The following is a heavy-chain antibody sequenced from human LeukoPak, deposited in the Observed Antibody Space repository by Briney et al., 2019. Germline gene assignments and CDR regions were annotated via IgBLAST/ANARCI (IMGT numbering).Heavy chain of an antibody. CDR2: IYYSGST. Sequence: SQTLSLTCTVSGGSISNNGYYWSWIRQPPGKGLEWIGYIYYSGSTYYNPSLKSRVTISVDTSKNQFSLKLSSVTAADTAVYYCARGTMELASHAFDIWGQGTMVTVSS. CDR3: ARGTMELASHAFDI. CDR1: GGSISNNGYY. J-gene: IGHJ3*02. V-gene: IGHV4-30-4*01. D-gene: IGHD1-7*01.